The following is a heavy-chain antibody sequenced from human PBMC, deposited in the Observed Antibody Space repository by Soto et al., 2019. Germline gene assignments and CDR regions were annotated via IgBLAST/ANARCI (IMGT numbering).Heavy chain of an antibody. CDR3: ARAVAVPADFDY. V-gene: IGHV1-3*01. CDR1: GYIFTSYA. CDR2: INAGNGNT. J-gene: IGHJ4*02. Sequence: ASVKVSCKASGYIFTSYAMHWVRQAPGQRLEWMGWINAGNGNTKYSQKFQGRVTITRDTSASTACMELSSLRSEDTAVYYCARAVAVPADFDYWGQGTLVTVSS. D-gene: IGHD6-19*01.